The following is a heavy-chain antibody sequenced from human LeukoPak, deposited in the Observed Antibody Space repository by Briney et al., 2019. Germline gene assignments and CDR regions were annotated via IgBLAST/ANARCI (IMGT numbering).Heavy chain of an antibody. J-gene: IGHJ6*03. Sequence: PSETLSLTCAVYGGSFSSYYWSWIRQPPGKGLEWIGYIYYSGSTNYNPSLKSRVTISVDTSKNQFSLKLSSVTAADTAVYYCARSMVRGVMVYYYYYMDVWGKGTTVTVSS. V-gene: IGHV4-59*01. CDR3: ARSMVRGVMVYYYYYMDV. CDR2: IYYSGST. D-gene: IGHD3-10*01. CDR1: GGSFSSYY.